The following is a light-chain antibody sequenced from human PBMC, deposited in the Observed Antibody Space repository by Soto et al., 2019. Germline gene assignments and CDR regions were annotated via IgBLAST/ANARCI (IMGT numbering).Light chain of an antibody. CDR1: QGISSY. V-gene: IGKV1-9*01. Sequence: DIQLTQSPSFLSASVGDRVTITYRASQGISSYLAWYQQKPGKAPKLLIYAASTLQSGVPSRFSGSGSGTEFTLTISSLQPEDFATYYCQQLNSYPQFGQGTRLEIK. CDR2: AAS. CDR3: QQLNSYPQ. J-gene: IGKJ5*01.